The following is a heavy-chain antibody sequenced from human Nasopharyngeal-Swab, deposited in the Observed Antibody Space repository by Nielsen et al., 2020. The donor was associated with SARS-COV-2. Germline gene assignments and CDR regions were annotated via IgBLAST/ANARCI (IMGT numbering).Heavy chain of an antibody. V-gene: IGHV3-21*01. D-gene: IGHD3-10*01. J-gene: IGHJ4*02. CDR3: VRAGITMVRAFDY. Sequence: VRQAPGKGLEWVSSISSSSSYIYYADSVKGRFTISRDNAKNSLYLQMNSLRAEDTAVYYCVRAGITMVRAFDYWGQGTLVTVSS. CDR2: ISSSSSYI.